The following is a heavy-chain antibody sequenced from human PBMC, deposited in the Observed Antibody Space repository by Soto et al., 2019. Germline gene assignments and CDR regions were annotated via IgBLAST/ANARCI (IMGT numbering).Heavy chain of an antibody. CDR1: GFTFSSYA. Sequence: VGSLRLSCAASGFTFSSYAMHWVRQAPGKGLEWVAVISYDGSNKYYADSVKGRFTISRDNSKNTLYLQMNSLRAEDTAVYYCASRPRQQHLDYWGQGTLVTVSS. V-gene: IGHV3-30-3*01. D-gene: IGHD6-13*01. CDR3: ASRPRQQHLDY. CDR2: ISYDGSNK. J-gene: IGHJ4*02.